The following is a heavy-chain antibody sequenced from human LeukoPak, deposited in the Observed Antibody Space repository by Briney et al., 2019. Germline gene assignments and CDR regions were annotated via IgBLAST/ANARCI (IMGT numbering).Heavy chain of an antibody. D-gene: IGHD6-6*01. Sequence: SETLSLTCTVSGGSISSYYWSWIRQPPGRGLVWIAYIHHSRSTDYNPSLKSRVTMSVDTSPTQVSLRLSSVTAADTAVYYCARHSSSSGGAFDVWGQGTVVTVSS. CDR1: GGSISSYY. V-gene: IGHV4-59*01. CDR2: IHHSRST. J-gene: IGHJ3*01. CDR3: ARHSSSSGGAFDV.